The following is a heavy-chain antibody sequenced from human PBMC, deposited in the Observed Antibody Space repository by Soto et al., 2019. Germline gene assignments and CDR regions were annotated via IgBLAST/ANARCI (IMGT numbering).Heavy chain of an antibody. D-gene: IGHD2-15*01. Sequence: SETLSLTCAVYGGSFSGYYWSWIRQPPGKGLEWIGEINHSGSTNYNPSLKSRVTISVDTSKNQFSLKLSSVTAADTAVYYCARGMGDIVVVVAATHAFDIWGQGTMVTVSS. V-gene: IGHV4-34*01. CDR2: INHSGST. CDR3: ARGMGDIVVVVAATHAFDI. CDR1: GGSFSGYY. J-gene: IGHJ3*02.